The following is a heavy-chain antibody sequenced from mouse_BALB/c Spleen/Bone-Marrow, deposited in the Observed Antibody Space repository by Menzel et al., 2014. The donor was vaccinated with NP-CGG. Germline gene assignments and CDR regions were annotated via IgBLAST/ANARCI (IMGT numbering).Heavy chain of an antibody. CDR1: GYAFSSYW. V-gene: IGHV1-80*01. D-gene: IGHD2-2*01. CDR2: IYPGDGET. CDR3: AKVTTGFAY. Sequence: VKLVESGAELVWPGSSVKISCKASGYAFSSYWMTWVKQRPGQGLEWIGQIYPGDGETNYNGKFKGKATLTADKSSSTAYMQLSGLTSEDSAVYFCAKVTTGFAYWGQGTLVTVSA. J-gene: IGHJ3*01.